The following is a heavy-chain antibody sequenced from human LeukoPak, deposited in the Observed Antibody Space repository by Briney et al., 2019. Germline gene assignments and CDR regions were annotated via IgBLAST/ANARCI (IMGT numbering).Heavy chain of an antibody. Sequence: ASVKVSCKASGYTFTSYDINWVRQATGQGLGWMGWMNPNSGNTGYAQKFQGRVTMTRNIFISTAYMELSSLRSEDTAVYYCARVEYISGYSHIYWGQGTLVTVSS. CDR2: MNPNSGNT. V-gene: IGHV1-8*01. D-gene: IGHD3-22*01. CDR1: GYTFTSYD. J-gene: IGHJ4*02. CDR3: ARVEYISGYSHIY.